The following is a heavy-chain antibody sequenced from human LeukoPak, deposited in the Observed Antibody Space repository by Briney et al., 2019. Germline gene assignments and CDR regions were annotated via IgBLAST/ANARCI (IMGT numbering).Heavy chain of an antibody. Sequence: GGSLRLSCAASGFTFSTYAMSWVRQAPGKGLEWVSAIVGSGGSTYYADSVKGRFTISRDNSKNTLYLQMNSLRAEDTAIYYCARPAYYYNSRGDAFDFWGQGTMVTVSS. CDR1: GFTFSTYA. J-gene: IGHJ3*01. CDR2: IVGSGGST. D-gene: IGHD3-22*01. CDR3: ARPAYYYNSRGDAFDF. V-gene: IGHV3-23*01.